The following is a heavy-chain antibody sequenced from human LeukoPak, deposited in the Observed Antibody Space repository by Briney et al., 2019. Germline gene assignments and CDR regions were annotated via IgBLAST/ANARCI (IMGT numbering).Heavy chain of an antibody. CDR2: IYYSESTYSGST. CDR3: ARDRGGYSSSYFDP. Sequence: PSETLSLTCTVAGDSLTSYYWSWIRQPPGKGLEWIGYIYYSESTYSGSTKYNPSLKSRVTISVDTSKKQFSLRLSSVTAADTALYYRARDRGGYSSSYFDPWGQGTLVTVSS. V-gene: IGHV4-59*01. J-gene: IGHJ5*02. D-gene: IGHD6-13*01. CDR1: GDSLTSYY.